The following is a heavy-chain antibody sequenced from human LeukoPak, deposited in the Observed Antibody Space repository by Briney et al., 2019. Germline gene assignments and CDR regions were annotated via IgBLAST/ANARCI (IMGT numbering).Heavy chain of an antibody. Sequence: PGGSLRLSCAASGFTFSNYGMNWVRQAPGKGLESVSFIDTSGRYVYYGDSVKGRFTIPRANAQNFLFLQLIGLSAEDTAIYYCARGRSITLLRGVAMSDGFDIWGQGAMVGVSS. CDR3: ARGRSITLLRGVAMSDGFDI. CDR1: GFTFSNYG. J-gene: IGHJ3*02. V-gene: IGHV3-21*06. D-gene: IGHD3-10*01. CDR2: IDTSGRYV.